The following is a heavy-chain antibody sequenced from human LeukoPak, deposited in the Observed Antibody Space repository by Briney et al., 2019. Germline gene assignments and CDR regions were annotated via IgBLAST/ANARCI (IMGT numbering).Heavy chain of an antibody. D-gene: IGHD3-10*01. Sequence: SETLSLTCTVSGGSISSSSYYWGWIRRPPGKGLEWIGSIYYSGSTYYNPSLKSRVTISVDTSKNQFSLKLCSVTAADTAVYYCARLRAGMVRGVRGWYFDYWGQGTLVTVSS. CDR2: IYYSGST. CDR1: GGSISSSSYY. CDR3: ARLRAGMVRGVRGWYFDY. J-gene: IGHJ4*02. V-gene: IGHV4-39*01.